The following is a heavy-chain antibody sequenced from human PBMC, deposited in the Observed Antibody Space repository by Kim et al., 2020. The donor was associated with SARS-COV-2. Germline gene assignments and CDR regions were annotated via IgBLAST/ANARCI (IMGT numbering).Heavy chain of an antibody. J-gene: IGHJ4*02. V-gene: IGHV1-69*04. Sequence: ANYAQKFQGRVTITADKSTSTAYMELSSLRSEDTAVYYCARDQGDGYLDYWGQGTLVTVSS. CDR3: ARDQGDGYLDY. CDR2: A.